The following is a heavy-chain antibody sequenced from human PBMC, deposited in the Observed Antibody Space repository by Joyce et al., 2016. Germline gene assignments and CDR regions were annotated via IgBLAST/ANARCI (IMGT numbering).Heavy chain of an antibody. V-gene: IGHV3-74*01. CDR3: ARDCSGGSCYGY. CDR2: MNSDGSST. J-gene: IGHJ4*02. D-gene: IGHD2-15*01. CDR1: GFIFNRYW. Sequence: EVQLVESGGGLVQRGGSLGLSCAAAGFIFNRYWMYWVRKAPGKGLVWVSHMNSDGSSTSYADSVKGRFTISRDNAKNTLYLQMNSLRAEDTAVYYCARDCSGGSCYGYWGQGTLVTVSS.